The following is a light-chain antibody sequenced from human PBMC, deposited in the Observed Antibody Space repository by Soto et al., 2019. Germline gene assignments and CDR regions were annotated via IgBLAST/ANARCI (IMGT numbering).Light chain of an antibody. Sequence: EIVMPQSPATLSVSPGERATLSCRASQSVSSNLARYQQKPGQAPRLLIYGASTRATGIPARFSGSGSGTESTLTVSSLRSEVFAVYYCQQYNNWPRTFGQGTKVELK. CDR2: GAS. CDR3: QQYNNWPRT. CDR1: QSVSSN. V-gene: IGKV3-15*01. J-gene: IGKJ1*01.